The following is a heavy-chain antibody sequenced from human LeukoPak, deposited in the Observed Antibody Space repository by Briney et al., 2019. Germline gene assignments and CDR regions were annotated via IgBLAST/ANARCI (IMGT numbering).Heavy chain of an antibody. Sequence: GGSLRLSCAASGFTFSTYWMHWVRQAPGKGLVWVSRIKSDGSSTSYADSVKGRFTISRDNAKNSLYLQMNSLRAEDTAVYYCAELGITMIGGVWGKGTTVTISS. CDR3: AELGITMIGGV. J-gene: IGHJ6*04. D-gene: IGHD3-10*02. CDR2: IKSDGSST. CDR1: GFTFSTYW. V-gene: IGHV3-74*01.